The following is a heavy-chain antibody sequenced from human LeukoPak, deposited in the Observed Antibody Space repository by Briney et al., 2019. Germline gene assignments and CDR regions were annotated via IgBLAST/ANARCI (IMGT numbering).Heavy chain of an antibody. CDR3: ARDPLAGTTIILFDY. CDR2: ISSSSGYI. CDR1: GFTFSTYS. J-gene: IGHJ4*02. V-gene: IGHV3-21*01. D-gene: IGHD1-1*01. Sequence: NAGGSLRLSCAASGFTFSTYSMSWVRQAPGKGLEWISSISSSSGYISYADSVKGRFTISRDNAKNSLYLQMNSLRAEDTAVYYCARDPLAGTTIILFDYWGQGSLVTVSS.